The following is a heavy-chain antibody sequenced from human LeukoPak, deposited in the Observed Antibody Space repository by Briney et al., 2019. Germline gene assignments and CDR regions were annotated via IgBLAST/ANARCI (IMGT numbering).Heavy chain of an antibody. CDR2: IYSGGIT. D-gene: IGHD2-21*02. Sequence: GGSLRLSCAASGFTVSSNYMSWVRQAPGKGLEWVSVIYSGGITYYADSVKGRFTISRDNSRNTLYLQMNSLRAEDTAVYYCARGYTPRAGTPDCCPLAYWGKGTLVTVSS. J-gene: IGHJ4*02. CDR1: GFTVSSNY. V-gene: IGHV3-66*01. CDR3: ARGYTPRAGTPDCCPLAY.